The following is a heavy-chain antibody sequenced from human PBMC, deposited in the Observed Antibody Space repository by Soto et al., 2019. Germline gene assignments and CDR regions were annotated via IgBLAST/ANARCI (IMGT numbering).Heavy chain of an antibody. J-gene: IGHJ4*02. CDR2: IYPGDSDT. CDR1: GYSFTSYW. Sequence: GASLTISCKGSGYSFTSYWIGWVRQMPGKGLEWMGIIYPGDSDTRYSPSFQGQVTISADKSISTAYLQWSSLKASDTAMYYCARRSPDGAGNFDYWGQGTLVTVSS. V-gene: IGHV5-51*01. D-gene: IGHD3-16*01. CDR3: ARRSPDGAGNFDY.